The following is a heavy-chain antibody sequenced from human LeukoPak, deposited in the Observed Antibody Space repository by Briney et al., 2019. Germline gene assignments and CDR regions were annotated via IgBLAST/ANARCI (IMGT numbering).Heavy chain of an antibody. CDR3: ARLVVIRGLGY. Sequence: SGPTLAKPTQTLTLTCTFSGFSLSPSGVGVGWIRQPPGKALEWLALIYWDEDKRYSPSLKSRLTITKDTSNNQVDLVMTNIDPVDTATYYCARLVVIRGLGYWGQGTLVTVSS. D-gene: IGHD3-22*01. CDR2: IYWDEDK. J-gene: IGHJ4*02. V-gene: IGHV2-5*02. CDR1: GFSLSPSGVG.